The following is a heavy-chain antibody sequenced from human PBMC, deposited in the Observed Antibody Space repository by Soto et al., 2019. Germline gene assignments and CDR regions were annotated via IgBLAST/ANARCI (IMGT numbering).Heavy chain of an antibody. J-gene: IGHJ4*02. D-gene: IGHD2-15*01. CDR3: ERIANPVADHFDL. V-gene: IGHV5-51*01. CDR1: PYTYTIYW. Sequence: SRQISCQVSPYTYTIYWIGCVRHMPGKGLEWMGIIYPSDSDTRYSPSLQGQVTISADQSINTAYLQWDSLKASDTAISYCERIANPVADHFDLSGQGNPVTVSS. CDR2: IYPSDSDT.